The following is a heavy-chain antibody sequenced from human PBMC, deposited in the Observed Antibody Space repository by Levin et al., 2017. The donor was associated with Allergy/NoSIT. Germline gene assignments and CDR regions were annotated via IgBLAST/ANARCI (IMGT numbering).Heavy chain of an antibody. D-gene: IGHD2-2*01. CDR1: GYSFTSYW. Sequence: GESLKISCKGSGYSFTSYWIGWVRQMPGKGLEWMGIIYPGDSDTRYSPSFQGQVTISADKSISTAYLQWSSLKASDTAMYYCARQSVVVPAASQREGSYYYYYMDVWGKGTTVTVSS. J-gene: IGHJ6*03. CDR2: IYPGDSDT. V-gene: IGHV5-51*01. CDR3: ARQSVVVPAASQREGSYYYYYMDV.